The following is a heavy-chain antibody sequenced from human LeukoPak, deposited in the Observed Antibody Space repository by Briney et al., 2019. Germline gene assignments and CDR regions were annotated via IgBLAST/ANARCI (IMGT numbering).Heavy chain of an antibody. J-gene: IGHJ6*02. D-gene: IGHD2-8*01. V-gene: IGHV1-69*13. CDR3: ARGKYCTNGVCLIPYYYYYGMDV. Sequence: GASVKVSCKASGYTFTSYGISWVRQAPGQGLEWMGGIIPIFGTANYAQKFQGRVTITADESTSTAYMELSSLRSEDTAVYYCARGKYCTNGVCLIPYYYYYGMDVWGQGTTVTVSS. CDR1: GYTFTSYG. CDR2: IIPIFGTA.